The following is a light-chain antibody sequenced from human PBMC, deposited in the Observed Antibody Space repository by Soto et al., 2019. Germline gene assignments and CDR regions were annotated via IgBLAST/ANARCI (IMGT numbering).Light chain of an antibody. V-gene: IGLV2-8*01. CDR1: SSDVGGYNY. CDR3: SSYAGSNNYV. J-gene: IGLJ1*01. Sequence: QSALTQPPSASGSPGQSVTISCTGTSSDVGGYNYVSWYQQHPGKAPKLMIYEVNQRPSGVPDRFSGSKSGNTASLTVSGLQDEDEADYYCSSYAGSNNYVLGTGTKVTVL. CDR2: EVN.